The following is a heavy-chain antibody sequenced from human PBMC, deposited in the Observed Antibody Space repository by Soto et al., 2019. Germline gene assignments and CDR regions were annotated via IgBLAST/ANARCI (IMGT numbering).Heavy chain of an antibody. D-gene: IGHD3-10*01. CDR2: ISRSGTDI. Sequence: EVQLVESGGGLVKPGGSLRLSCAASGFTFSDYGMNRVRQAPGKGLEWVSFISRSGTDIKYADAVEGRFTITRDNAKNALSLQMNSLRVEDTAVYYCASFIDGDSGEYWGQGTLVTVSS. J-gene: IGHJ4*02. V-gene: IGHV3-21*01. CDR3: ASFIDGDSGEY. CDR1: GFTFSDYG.